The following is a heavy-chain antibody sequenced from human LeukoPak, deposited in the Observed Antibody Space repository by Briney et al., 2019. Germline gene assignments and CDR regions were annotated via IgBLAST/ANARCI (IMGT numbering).Heavy chain of an antibody. J-gene: IGHJ4*02. CDR1: GFTFSSYA. CDR2: ISGSGGST. CDR3: ALSVDTAMVSVYYFDY. V-gene: IGHV3-23*01. D-gene: IGHD5-18*01. Sequence: PGGSLRLSCAASGFTFSSYAMSWVRQAPGKGLEWVSAISGSGGSTYYADPVKGRFTISRDNSKNTLYLQMNSLRAEDTAVYYCALSVDTAMVSVYYFDYWGQGTLVTVSS.